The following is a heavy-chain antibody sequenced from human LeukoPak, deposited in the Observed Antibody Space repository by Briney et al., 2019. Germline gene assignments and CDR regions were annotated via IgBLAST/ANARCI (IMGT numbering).Heavy chain of an antibody. CDR2: ISAYNGNT. CDR1: GYTFTGYY. Sequence: ASVKVSCKASGYTFTGYYMHWVRQAPGQGLEWMGWISAYNGNTNYAQKLQGRVTMTTDTSTSTAYMELRSLRSDDTAVYYCARDYSGYTAWGQGTMVTVSS. CDR3: ARDYSGYTA. V-gene: IGHV1-18*04. D-gene: IGHD3-10*01. J-gene: IGHJ3*01.